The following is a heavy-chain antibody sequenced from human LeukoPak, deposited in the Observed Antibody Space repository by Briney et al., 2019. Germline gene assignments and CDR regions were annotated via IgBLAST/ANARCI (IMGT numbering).Heavy chain of an antibody. CDR3: ARDVVGATKDNPADYFDY. CDR1: GFTFSSYW. D-gene: IGHD1-26*01. J-gene: IGHJ4*02. CDR2: ISSSSSYI. V-gene: IGHV3-21*01. Sequence: PGGSLRLSCAASGFTFSSYWMSWVRQAPGKGLEWVSSISSSSSYIYYADSVKGRFTISRDNAKNSLYLQMNSLRAEDTAVYYCARDVVGATKDNPADYFDYWGQGTLVTVSS.